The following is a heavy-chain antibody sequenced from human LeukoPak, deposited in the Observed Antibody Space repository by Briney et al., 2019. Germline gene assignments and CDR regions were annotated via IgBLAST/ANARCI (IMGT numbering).Heavy chain of an antibody. J-gene: IGHJ3*02. CDR1: GFTFSSYS. CDR3: ASLRFDYSIAFDI. Sequence: GGSLRLSCAASGFTFSSYSMNWVRQAPGKGLEWVSSISSSSSYIYYADSVKGRFTISRDNAKNSLYLQMNSLRAEDTAVYYCASLRFDYSIAFDIWGQGTMVTVSS. D-gene: IGHD4-11*01. CDR2: ISSSSSYI. V-gene: IGHV3-21*01.